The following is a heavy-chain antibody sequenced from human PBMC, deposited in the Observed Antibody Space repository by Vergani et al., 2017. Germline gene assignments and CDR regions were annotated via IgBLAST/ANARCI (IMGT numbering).Heavy chain of an antibody. J-gene: IGHJ4*02. D-gene: IGHD3-9*01. V-gene: IGHV1-46*03. CDR1: GYTFSNYY. CDR2: TNPSGGHT. Sequence: QVQVVQSGAEVKKSGASVKVSCKTSGYTFSNYYMHWVRQAPGQGLEWMGITNPSGGHTNYAQKFQGRVTMTRETSTSTVYMELSSLRSGDTAIYYCARGDYGILTGYRYWGQGTLVTVSA. CDR3: ARGDYGILTGYRY.